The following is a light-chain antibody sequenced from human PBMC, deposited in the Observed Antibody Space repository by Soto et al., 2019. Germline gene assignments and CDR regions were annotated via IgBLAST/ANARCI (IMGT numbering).Light chain of an antibody. CDR3: MRTLQTRT. CDR1: QSLLHSNGNYY. V-gene: IGKV2-28*01. CDR2: MAS. Sequence: DIVVTQSPLSLPFTPGEPASISCRSSQSLLHSNGNYYLDWYVQKPGQSPQVLIYMASNRASGVPDRFSGTGSGKDFTLEISRVEAEDVGVYYCMRTLQTRTFGQGTKVEIK. J-gene: IGKJ1*01.